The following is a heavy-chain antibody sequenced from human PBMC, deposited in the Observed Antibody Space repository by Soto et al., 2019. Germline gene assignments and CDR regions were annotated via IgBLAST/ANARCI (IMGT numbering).Heavy chain of an antibody. V-gene: IGHV4-4*02. CDR2: IYHSGST. J-gene: IGHJ6*02. CDR1: GGSISSCNW. D-gene: IGHD3-9*01. Sequence: SETLSLTCAVSGGSISSCNWWSWVRQPRGKGLEWVGDIYHSGSTNYSPSLKSRVTISVVKPKNQFSLQLRSVTAADTAVSYCPRLHTRYFDWSPAKHYVYGMDVWSQGTPVTVSS. CDR3: PRLHTRYFDWSPAKHYVYGMDV.